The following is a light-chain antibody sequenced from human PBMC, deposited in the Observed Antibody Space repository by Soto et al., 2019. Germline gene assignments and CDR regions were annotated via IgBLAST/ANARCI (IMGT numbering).Light chain of an antibody. CDR3: QQYGSSPAT. V-gene: IGKV3-20*01. CDR1: QSVSSNY. CDR2: GAA. J-gene: IGKJ2*01. Sequence: EIVLTQSPGTLSLSPGERATLSCRASQSVSSNYLARYQQKPGQAPRLLIYGAASRATGIPDRFSGSGSGTDFTLSISRLEPEDFAVYYCQQYGSSPATFGQGTKLEIK.